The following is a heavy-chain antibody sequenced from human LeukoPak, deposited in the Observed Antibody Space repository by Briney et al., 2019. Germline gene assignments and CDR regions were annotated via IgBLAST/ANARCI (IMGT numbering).Heavy chain of an antibody. CDR2: IKQDGSEK. V-gene: IGHV3-7*03. CDR3: VKNVLWGSYRNDY. J-gene: IGHJ4*02. Sequence: GGSLRLSCAASGFTFSSYWMSWVRQAPGKGLEWVANIKQDGSEKYYVDSVKGRFTISRDNAKNSLYLQMNSLRAEDTAVYYCVKNVLWGSYRNDYWGQGTLVTVSS. D-gene: IGHD3-16*02. CDR1: GFTFSSYW.